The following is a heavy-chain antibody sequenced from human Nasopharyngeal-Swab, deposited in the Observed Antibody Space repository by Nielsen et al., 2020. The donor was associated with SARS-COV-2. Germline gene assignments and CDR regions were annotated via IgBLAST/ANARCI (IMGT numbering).Heavy chain of an antibody. CDR2: VSQGGGT. Sequence: WIRQPPGKGLEWIGEVSQGGGTNYKLSLKNRVTILVATSKNQFSLKLSSVTAAETAVYYCARGGAGVVPSPVLGLGPYYSYYYMDVWGKGTTVTVSS. D-gene: IGHD2-2*01. J-gene: IGHJ6*03. V-gene: IGHV4-34*01. CDR3: ARGGAGVVPSPVLGLGPYYSYYYMDV.